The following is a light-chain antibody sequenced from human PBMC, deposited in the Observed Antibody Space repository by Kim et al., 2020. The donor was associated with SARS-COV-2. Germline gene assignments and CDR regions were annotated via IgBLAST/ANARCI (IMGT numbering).Light chain of an antibody. CDR2: DVS. Sequence: LTQPASVSGSPGQSITISCTGTNSDVGAYNYVSWYQQFPDKAPTLLTFDVSKRPSGVSNRFSGSKSGNTASLTISGVPAEDEADYYCAAYTTSDTLVFGGGTQLTVL. V-gene: IGLV2-14*03. J-gene: IGLJ2*01. CDR3: AAYTTSDTLV. CDR1: NSDVGAYNY.